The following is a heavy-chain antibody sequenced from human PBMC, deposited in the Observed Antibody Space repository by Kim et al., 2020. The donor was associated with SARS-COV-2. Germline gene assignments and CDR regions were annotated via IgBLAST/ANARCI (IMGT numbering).Heavy chain of an antibody. J-gene: IGHJ6*02. V-gene: IGHV3-33*06. CDR2: IWYDGSNK. CDR1: GFTFSSYG. D-gene: IGHD2-15*01. Sequence: GGSLRLSCAASGFTFSSYGMHWVRQAPGKGLEWVAVIWYDGSNKYYADSVKGRFTISRDNSKNTLYLQMNSLRAEDTAVYYCAKQYCSGGSCYLPYYYYYGMDVWGQGTTVTVSS. CDR3: AKQYCSGGSCYLPYYYYYGMDV.